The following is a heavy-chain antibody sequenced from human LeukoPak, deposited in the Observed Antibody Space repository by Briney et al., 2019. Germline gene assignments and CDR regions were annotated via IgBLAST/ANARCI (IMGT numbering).Heavy chain of an antibody. CDR3: ARDLGYYDFWSGYYTSYYGMDV. D-gene: IGHD3-3*01. Sequence: GGSLRLSCAASGFTVSSNYMSWVRQAPGKGLEWVSVIYGGGSTYYADSVKGRFTISRDNSKNTLYLQMNSLRAEDTAVYYCARDLGYYDFWSGYYTSYYGMDVWGQGTTVTVSS. CDR2: IYGGGST. CDR1: GFTVSSNY. V-gene: IGHV3-53*01. J-gene: IGHJ6*02.